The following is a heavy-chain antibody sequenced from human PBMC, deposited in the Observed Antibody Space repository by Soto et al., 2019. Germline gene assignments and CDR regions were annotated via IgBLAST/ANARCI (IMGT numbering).Heavy chain of an antibody. CDR1: GDTFNFYT. D-gene: IGHD3-10*01. V-gene: IGHV1-69*02. Sequence: QVQLVQSGADVQRHGSSVRVSCKASGDTFNFYTINWVRQAPGQGLQWMGRINPILSMSNYAPRFQGRVTMTADKSTSTAYMELSSLRSEDTAMYYCATSYGSGYRAFDSWGQGALVTVSS. CDR2: INPILSMS. J-gene: IGHJ4*02. CDR3: ATSYGSGYRAFDS.